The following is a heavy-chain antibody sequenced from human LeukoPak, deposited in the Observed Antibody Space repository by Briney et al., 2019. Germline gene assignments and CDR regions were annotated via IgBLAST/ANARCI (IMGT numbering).Heavy chain of an antibody. J-gene: IGHJ4*02. CDR2: ISGSGGST. V-gene: IGHV3-23*01. D-gene: IGHD3-22*01. Sequence: RGSLRLSCAASGFTFSSYAMSWVRQAPGKGLKWVSAISGSGGSTYYADSVKDRFTISRDNSKNTLYLQMNSLRAEDTAVYYCAKAQTPIGSGSRDYWGQGTLVTVSS. CDR3: AKAQTPIGSGSRDY. CDR1: GFTFSSYA.